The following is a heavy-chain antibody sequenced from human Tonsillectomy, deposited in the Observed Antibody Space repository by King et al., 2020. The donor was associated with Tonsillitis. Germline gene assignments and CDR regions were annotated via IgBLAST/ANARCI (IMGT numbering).Heavy chain of an antibody. CDR1: GGSISSYY. CDR3: ARAQAMDV. V-gene: IGHV4-59*01. CDR2: ISYTGRT. J-gene: IGHJ6*04. Sequence: VQLQESGPGLGKPSETLSLTCTVSGGSISSYYWGWIRQPPGKGLEGIGDISYTGRTNYNPSLTSRVTISVDTSKNHFSLKLSSVTAADTAVYYCARAQAMDVWGKGTTVTVSS.